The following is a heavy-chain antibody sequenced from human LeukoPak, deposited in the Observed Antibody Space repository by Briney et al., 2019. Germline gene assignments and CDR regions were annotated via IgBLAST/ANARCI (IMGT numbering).Heavy chain of an antibody. D-gene: IGHD4-17*01. V-gene: IGHV4-38-2*02. CDR1: GYSINSGYY. J-gene: IGHJ6*03. Sequence: SETLSLTCTVSGYSINSGYYWGWIRQPPGKGLEWNGSIYHSGSTYYNPSLKSRVTISVDTSKNQFSLKLSSVTAADTAVYYCAAAVDYGDIYYYYYMDVCGKGTTVTVSS. CDR2: IYHSGST. CDR3: AAAVDYGDIYYYYYMDV.